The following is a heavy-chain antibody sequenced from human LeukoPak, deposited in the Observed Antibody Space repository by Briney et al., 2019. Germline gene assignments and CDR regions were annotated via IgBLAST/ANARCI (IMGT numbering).Heavy chain of an antibody. Sequence: GGSLRLSCAVSGFTFSSYSMHWVRQAPGKGLEWVSCVRTVTSSIYYADAVKGRFTVSRDNAKNSLYLEMNSLRAEDTAVYYCAREGLPSGATKIFDYWGQGTLVAVSS. V-gene: IGHV3-21*01. CDR2: VRTVTSSI. CDR1: GFTFSSYS. D-gene: IGHD2-15*01. CDR3: AREGLPSGATKIFDY. J-gene: IGHJ4*02.